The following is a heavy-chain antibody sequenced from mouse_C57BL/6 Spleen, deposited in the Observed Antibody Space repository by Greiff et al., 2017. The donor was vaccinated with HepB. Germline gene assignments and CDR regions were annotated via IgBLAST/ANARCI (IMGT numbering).Heavy chain of an antibody. V-gene: IGHV5-16*01. CDR3: AREGGTTPWYFDV. CDR2: INYDGSST. Sequence: EVQLVESEGGLVQPGSSMKLSCTASGFTFSDYYMAWVRQVPEKGLEWVANINYDGSSTYYLDSLKSRFIISRDNAKNILYLQMSSLKSEDTATYYCAREGGTTPWYFDVWGTGTTVTVSS. J-gene: IGHJ1*03. CDR1: GFTFSDYY. D-gene: IGHD1-1*01.